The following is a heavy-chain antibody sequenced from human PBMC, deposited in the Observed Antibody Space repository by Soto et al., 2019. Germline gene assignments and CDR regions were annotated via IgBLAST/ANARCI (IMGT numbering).Heavy chain of an antibody. Sequence: QVRLQQSGPGLVKPSQTLSLTCAISGDSVSSNSAAWNWIRQSPSRGLEWLGRTYYRSKWYNDYAVSVASRISFNPDTSKNQFSLQLKYVTPEDTAVYYCARGGPHDCSGGYCYLRAFDIWGQGTMVTVSS. CDR3: ARGGPHDCSGGYCYLRAFDI. V-gene: IGHV6-1*01. D-gene: IGHD2-15*01. CDR2: TYYRSKWYN. CDR1: GDSVSSNSAA. J-gene: IGHJ3*02.